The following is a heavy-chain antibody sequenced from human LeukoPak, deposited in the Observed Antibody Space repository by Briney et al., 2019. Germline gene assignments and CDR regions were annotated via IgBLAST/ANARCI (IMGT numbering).Heavy chain of an antibody. CDR1: CCTCITSY. D-gene: IGHD5-18*01. CDR3: TIVTWIQLWLLHY. CDR2: IKSQTDGGTT. Sequence: PGGSLRQSSRSGCCTCITSYRISGGLAPGKGLEWVGHIKSQTDGGTTDYAAPVKGRFTISRDDSKNTLYLQLNSLKTNDASEYSCTIVTWIQLWLLHYRVQGTLVTVSS. J-gene: IGHJ4*02. V-gene: IGHV3-15*01.